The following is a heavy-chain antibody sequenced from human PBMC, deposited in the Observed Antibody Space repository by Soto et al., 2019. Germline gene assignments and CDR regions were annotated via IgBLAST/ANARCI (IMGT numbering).Heavy chain of an antibody. CDR2: ISWNGGLI. J-gene: IGHJ5*02. V-gene: IGHV3-9*01. CDR1: GLTFDDYA. D-gene: IGHD3-22*01. Sequence: PGGSLRLSCAVSGLTFDDYAMHWVRQVPGKGLEWVSGISWNGGLIVYADSVKGRFTISRDNAKSSLYLQIDRLRHDDTALYYCATDRRLYDSSGALDRWGQGTLVTVSS. CDR3: ATDRRLYDSSGALDR.